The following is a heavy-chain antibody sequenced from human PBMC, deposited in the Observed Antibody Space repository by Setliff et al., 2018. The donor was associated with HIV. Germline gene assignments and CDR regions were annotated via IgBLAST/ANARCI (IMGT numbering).Heavy chain of an antibody. D-gene: IGHD6-6*01. Sequence: VASVKVSCKTSGYTFTDYYMHWVRQAPGQGLEWMGRINANRGGTSYAQKFQGRVTMTRDTSISTAYMELTGLTSDDTAVYFCARQLSNSLDHWGQGTPVTVSS. CDR3: ARQLSNSLDH. J-gene: IGHJ4*02. CDR1: GYTFTDYY. V-gene: IGHV1-2*06. CDR2: INANRGGT.